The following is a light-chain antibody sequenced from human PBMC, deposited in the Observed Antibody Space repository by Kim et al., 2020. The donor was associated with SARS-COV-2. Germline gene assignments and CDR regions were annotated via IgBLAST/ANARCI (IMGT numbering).Light chain of an antibody. CDR3: QQRSNWPPYT. V-gene: IGKV3-11*01. CDR2: DAS. CDR1: QSVNNY. Sequence: PGERATRSCRASQSVNNYLAWYQQKPGQAPRLLIYDASNRAAGVPARFSGSGSGTDFTLSISNLEPEDFAIYFCQQRSNWPPYTFGQGTKLEI. J-gene: IGKJ2*01.